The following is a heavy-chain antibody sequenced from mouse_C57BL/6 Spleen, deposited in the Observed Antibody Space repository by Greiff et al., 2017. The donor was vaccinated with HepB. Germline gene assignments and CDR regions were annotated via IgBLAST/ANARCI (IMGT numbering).Heavy chain of an antibody. J-gene: IGHJ4*01. CDR2: INPSNGGT. CDR1: GYTFTSYW. V-gene: IGHV1-53*01. CDR3: ARLPPAPMAYSYYAMDY. Sequence: QVQLQQPGTELVKPGASVKLSCKASGYTFTSYWMHWVKQRPGQGLEWIGNINPSNGGTNYNEKFKSKATLTVDKSSSTAYMQLSSLTSEDSAVYYCARLPPAPMAYSYYAMDYWGQGTSVTVSS. D-gene: IGHD1-1*01.